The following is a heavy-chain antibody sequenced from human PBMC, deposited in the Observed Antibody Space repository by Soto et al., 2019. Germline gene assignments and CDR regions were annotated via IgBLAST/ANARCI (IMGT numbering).Heavy chain of an antibody. J-gene: IGHJ4*02. D-gene: IGHD2-21*02. V-gene: IGHV1-3*05. CDR3: ARSIVVVTALDY. CDR2: INAGNGNT. Sequence: QVQLVQSGAEEKKPGASVKVSCKASGYTFTSYAMHWVRQAPGQRLEWMGWINAGNGNTKYSQKFQVRVTITRDTAARTAYMELSSLTSQDTAVYYCARSIVVVTALDYLGQGALVTVSS. CDR1: GYTFTSYA.